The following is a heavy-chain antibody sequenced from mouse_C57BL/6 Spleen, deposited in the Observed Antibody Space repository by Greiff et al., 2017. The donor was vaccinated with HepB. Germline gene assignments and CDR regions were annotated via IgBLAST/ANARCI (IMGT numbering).Heavy chain of an antibody. D-gene: IGHD2-4*01. Sequence: QVQLQQPGAELVKPGASVKLSCKASGYTFTSYWMHWVKQRPGQGLEWIGMIHPNSGSTNYNEKFKSKATLTVDKSSNTAYMQLSSLTSEDSAVYYCARSLYYDYLYAMDYWGQGTSVTVSS. CDR2: IHPNSGST. CDR1: GYTFTSYW. V-gene: IGHV1-64*01. J-gene: IGHJ4*01. CDR3: ARSLYYDYLYAMDY.